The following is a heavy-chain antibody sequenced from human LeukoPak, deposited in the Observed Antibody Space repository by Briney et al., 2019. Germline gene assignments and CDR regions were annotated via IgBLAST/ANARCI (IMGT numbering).Heavy chain of an antibody. CDR1: GFTFSDYS. CDR3: AKDRSPFEY. J-gene: IGHJ4*02. V-gene: IGHV3-48*01. CDR2: ISSTTNTI. Sequence: GGSLRLSCAASGFTFSDYSMNWVRQAPGKGLEWVSFISSTTNTIYYADSVKGRFTISRDNAKNSLYLQMNSLGAEDTAVYFCAKDRSPFEYWGQGTLVTVSS.